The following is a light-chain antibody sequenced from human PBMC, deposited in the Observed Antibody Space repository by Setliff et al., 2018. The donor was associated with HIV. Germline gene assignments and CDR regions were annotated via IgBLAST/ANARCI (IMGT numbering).Light chain of an antibody. CDR3: CSYASTGGLV. CDR1: SSDIGSYNF. V-gene: IGLV2-23*02. Sequence: QSALTQPAPVSGSPGQSITISCTGTSSDIGSYNFVSWYQQYPGKAPKLIIYEVSKWPSGVSNHFSGSKSGNTASLTISGLETEDEAEYYCCSYASTGGLVFGTGTKVTVL. J-gene: IGLJ1*01. CDR2: EVS.